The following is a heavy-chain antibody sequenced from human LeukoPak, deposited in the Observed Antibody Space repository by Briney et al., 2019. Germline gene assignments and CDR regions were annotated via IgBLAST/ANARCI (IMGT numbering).Heavy chain of an antibody. CDR3: ATYYYDSGGYYSLWYFDY. V-gene: IGHV3-30*04. CDR2: VSYDGSNK. Sequence: PGGYLRLSCAASGYTFSSYTRHWVRKAPGKGLEWVAVVSYDGSNKYYADSVKGRFTISRDNSKNTLYLQMNSLRAEDTAVYYCATYYYDSGGYYSLWYFDYWGQGTLVTVSS. D-gene: IGHD3-22*01. J-gene: IGHJ4*02. CDR1: GYTFSSYT.